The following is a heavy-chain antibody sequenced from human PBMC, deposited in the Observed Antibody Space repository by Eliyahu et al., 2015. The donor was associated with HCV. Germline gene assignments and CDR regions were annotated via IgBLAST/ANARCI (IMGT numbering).Heavy chain of an antibody. J-gene: IGHJ6*02. CDR3: AKDVSSGXFYNGMDV. CDR1: GFTLSTYW. CDR2: ISEHGTT. Sequence: EVQLVESGGGLVQPGGSLRLSCAASGFTLSTYWMHWXRQAPGKGLVWGSRISEHGTTTYADFVKGRFSVSRDDAKNIMYLDMNILRAEDTAVYYCAKDVSSGXFYNGMDVWGQGTTVTVSS. D-gene: IGHD6-19*01. V-gene: IGHV3-74*01.